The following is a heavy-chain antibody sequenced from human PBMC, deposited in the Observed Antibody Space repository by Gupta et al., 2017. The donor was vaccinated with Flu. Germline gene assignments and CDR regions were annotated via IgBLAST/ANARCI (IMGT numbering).Heavy chain of an antibody. Sequence: EVQVVESGGGLVQPGGSLRLSCAASGFTFSDYDVSWVRQAPGKALEWVSFISSRGVPYYTDSVKGRFTISRDNAKNSVYLQMDSLRAEDTAGYYCARGHWDSWGQGTLVTVSS. CDR1: GFTFSDYD. J-gene: IGHJ4*02. CDR3: ARGHWDS. CDR2: ISSRGVP. V-gene: IGHV3-48*03.